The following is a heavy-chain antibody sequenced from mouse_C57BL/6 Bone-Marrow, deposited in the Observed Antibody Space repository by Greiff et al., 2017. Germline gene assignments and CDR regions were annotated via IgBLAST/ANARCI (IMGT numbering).Heavy chain of an antibody. Sequence: QVQLQQPGAELVMPGASVKLSCKASGYTFTSYWMHWVKQRPGQGLEWIGEIDPSDSYTNYNQKFKGKSTLTVDKSSSTAYMQLSSLTSEDSAVYYCARGTTVPHFDYWGQGTTLTVSS. CDR1: GYTFTSYW. CDR3: ARGTTVPHFDY. J-gene: IGHJ2*01. V-gene: IGHV1-69*01. CDR2: IDPSDSYT. D-gene: IGHD1-1*01.